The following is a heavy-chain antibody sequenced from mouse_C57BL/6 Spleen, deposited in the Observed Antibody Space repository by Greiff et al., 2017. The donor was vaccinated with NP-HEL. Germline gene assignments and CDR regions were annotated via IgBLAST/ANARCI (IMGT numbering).Heavy chain of an antibody. D-gene: IGHD1-1*01. CDR1: GYSFTGYY. J-gene: IGHJ4*01. CDR2: INPSTGGT. CDR3: ARSYYGSSSYYAMDY. V-gene: IGHV1-42*01. Sequence: EVQLQQSGPELVKPGASVKISCKASGYSFTGYYMNWVKQSPEKSLEWIGEINPSTGGTTYNQKFKAKATLTVDKSSSTAYMQLKSLTSEDSAVYYCARSYYGSSSYYAMDYWGQGTSVTVSS.